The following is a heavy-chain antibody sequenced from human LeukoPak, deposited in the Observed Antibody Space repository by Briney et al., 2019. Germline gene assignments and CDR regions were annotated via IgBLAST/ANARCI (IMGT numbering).Heavy chain of an antibody. J-gene: IGHJ4*02. Sequence: GGSPRLSCAASGLTFSTYILHWVRQAPGKGLEYVSTISSNGRYTYYAGSVRGRFTISRDNSKNTLYLQMGSLRAEDMAVYYCARGAGNYGYDYFDYWGQGILVTVSS. D-gene: IGHD5-12*01. CDR2: ISSNGRYT. V-gene: IGHV3-64*02. CDR1: GLTFSTYI. CDR3: ARGAGNYGYDYFDY.